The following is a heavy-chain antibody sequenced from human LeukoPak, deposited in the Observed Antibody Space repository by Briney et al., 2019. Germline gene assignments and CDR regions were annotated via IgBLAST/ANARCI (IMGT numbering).Heavy chain of an antibody. D-gene: IGHD3-9*01. CDR2: ISAYNGNT. Sequence: ASVKVSCKASGYTFTSYGISRVRQAPGQGLEWMGWISAYNGNTNYAQKLQGRVTMTTDTSTSTAYMELRSLRSDDTAVYYCARSPGYDRSGSYGLDIRYFDWLLPSGYYYMDVWGKGTTVTVSS. V-gene: IGHV1-18*01. J-gene: IGHJ6*03. CDR1: GYTFTSYG. CDR3: ARSPGYDRSGSYGLDIRYFDWLLPSGYYYMDV.